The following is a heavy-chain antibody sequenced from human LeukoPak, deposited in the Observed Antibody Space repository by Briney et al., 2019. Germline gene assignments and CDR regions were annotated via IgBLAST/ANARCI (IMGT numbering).Heavy chain of an antibody. CDR1: GGSISSGGYS. J-gene: IGHJ4*02. V-gene: IGHV4-30-2*01. CDR3: ASGDSRYCSGGSCYLLGY. CDR2: IYHSGST. Sequence: SQTLSLTCAVSGGSISSGGYSWSWIRQPPGTGLEWIVYIYHSGSTYYNPSLKSRVTISVDRSKNQFSLKLSSVTAADTAVYYCASGDSRYCSGGSCYLLGYWGQGTLVTVSS. D-gene: IGHD2-15*01.